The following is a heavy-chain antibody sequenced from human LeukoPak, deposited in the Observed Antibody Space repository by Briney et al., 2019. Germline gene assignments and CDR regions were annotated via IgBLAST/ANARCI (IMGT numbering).Heavy chain of an antibody. D-gene: IGHD3-22*01. V-gene: IGHV1-58*01. Sequence: SVSVSFKSSGFTFTISAVQWVRQSRGQRLEWIECIFVCSGNTNYAQKFQERVTITRDMSTSTAYMELSSLRSEDTAVYYCAASPYYYDSSGYSYYFDYWGQGTLVTVSS. J-gene: IGHJ4*02. CDR2: IFVCSGNT. CDR3: AASPYYYDSSGYSYYFDY. CDR1: GFTFTISA.